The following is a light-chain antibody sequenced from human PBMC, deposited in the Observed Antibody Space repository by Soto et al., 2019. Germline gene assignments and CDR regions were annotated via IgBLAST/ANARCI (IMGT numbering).Light chain of an antibody. J-gene: IGKJ3*01. Sequence: EIVLTQSPGTLSLSPGERATLSCRASQSVSSSYLAWYQQKPGQAPRLLIYGASSRATGIPDRFSGCGSGTDFTLTISRLEPEDFAVYYCQQYSSSPHFGPGTKVDIK. V-gene: IGKV3-20*01. CDR2: GAS. CDR1: QSVSSSY. CDR3: QQYSSSPH.